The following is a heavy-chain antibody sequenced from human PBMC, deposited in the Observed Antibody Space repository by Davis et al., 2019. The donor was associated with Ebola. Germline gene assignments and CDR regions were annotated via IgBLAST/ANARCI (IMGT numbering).Heavy chain of an antibody. CDR3: ARGGWSNWFDP. J-gene: IGHJ5*02. CDR1: GFTFSSYW. V-gene: IGHV3-7*03. D-gene: IGHD6-19*01. CDR2: IKQDGSEK. Sequence: GESLKISCAASGFTFSSYWMSWVRQAPGKGLEWVAIIKQDGSEKYYVDSVKGRFTISRDNAKNSLYLQMNSLRAEDTAVYYCARGGWSNWFDPWGQGTLVTVSS.